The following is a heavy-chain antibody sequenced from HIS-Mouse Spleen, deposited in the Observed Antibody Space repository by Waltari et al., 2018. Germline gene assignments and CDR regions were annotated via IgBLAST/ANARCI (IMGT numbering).Heavy chain of an antibody. V-gene: IGHV4-39*07. CDR2: IYYSGST. CDR1: GGSISSSSYH. Sequence: QLQLQESGPGLVKPSETLPLTCTVSGGSISSSSYHWAWIRQPPGKGLEWIGSIYYSGSTYYNPSLKSRVTISVDTSKNQFSLKLSSVTAADTAVYYCAREIPYSSSWYDWYFDLWGRGTLVTVSS. J-gene: IGHJ2*01. CDR3: AREIPYSSSWYDWYFDL. D-gene: IGHD6-13*01.